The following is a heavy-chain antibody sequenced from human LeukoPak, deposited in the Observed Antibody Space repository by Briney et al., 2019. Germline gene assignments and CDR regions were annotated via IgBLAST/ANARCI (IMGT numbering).Heavy chain of an antibody. D-gene: IGHD3-10*01. CDR2: IYYSGGT. CDR1: GGSISSSSYY. Sequence: SETLSLTCTVSGGSISSSSYYWGWIRQPPGKGLEWIGSIYYSGGTYYNASLKSRVTISVDTSRNQFSLKLSSVTAADTAVYYCARQTGSGLFSLPGGQGTLVTVSS. V-gene: IGHV4-39*01. CDR3: ARQTGSGLFSLP. J-gene: IGHJ4*02.